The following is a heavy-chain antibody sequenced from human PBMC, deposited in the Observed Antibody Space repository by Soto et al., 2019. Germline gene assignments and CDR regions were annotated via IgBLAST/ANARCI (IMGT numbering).Heavy chain of an antibody. CDR1: GFTXSSYS. V-gene: IGHV3-30*03. Sequence: PGGSLRFSCAASGFTXSSYSMHWVLQAPGKGLEWVAVISYDGSNKYYADSVKGRFTVSRDNSKNTLYLQMNSLTAADTAVYYCARCPTYDFWSGYYLNAFDIWGQGTMVTVSS. CDR3: ARCPTYDFWSGYYLNAFDI. D-gene: IGHD3-3*01. J-gene: IGHJ3*02. CDR2: ISYDGSNK.